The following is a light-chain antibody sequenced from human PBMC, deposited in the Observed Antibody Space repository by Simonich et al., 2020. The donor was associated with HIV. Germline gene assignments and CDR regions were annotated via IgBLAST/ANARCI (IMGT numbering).Light chain of an antibody. CDR3: QQYYSTRT. CDR2: CAS. V-gene: IGKV4-1*01. CDR1: QSFLYSSNNKNY. Sequence: DIVMTQSPDSLAVSLGERATINCKSRQSFLYSSNNKNYLAWYQQKPGKPPKLLIYCASTRESGVPDRFSGSGSGTDFTLTISSLQAEDVAVYYCQQYYSTRTFGQGTKVEIK. J-gene: IGKJ1*01.